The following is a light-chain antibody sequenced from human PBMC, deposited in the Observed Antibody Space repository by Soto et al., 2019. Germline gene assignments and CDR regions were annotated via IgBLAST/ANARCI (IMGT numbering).Light chain of an antibody. Sequence: ETVMTQSPATLSVSPGERATLSCRASQSFISALAWYQQKPGLPPRLLIYDASTRATGIPARFSGSGSGTDFTLTISSLQSQDFAVYYCQQYNKWPRTFGQGTKVDIK. J-gene: IGKJ1*01. CDR3: QQYNKWPRT. V-gene: IGKV3-15*01. CDR1: QSFISA. CDR2: DAS.